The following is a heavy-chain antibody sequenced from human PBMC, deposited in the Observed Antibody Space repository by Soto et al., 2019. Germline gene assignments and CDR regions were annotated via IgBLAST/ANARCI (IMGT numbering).Heavy chain of an antibody. Sequence: QVTLKESGPVLVKPTETLTLTCTVSGFSLTNARLGVTWIRQPPGKALEWLAHIFSNDEKSYSTSLKSRLTISKATSKSQVVLTMTNTDPVDTATYYCARHGRGVGARPLDYWGQGTLVTVSS. D-gene: IGHD1-26*01. CDR3: ARHGRGVGARPLDY. CDR1: GFSLTNARLG. V-gene: IGHV2-26*01. CDR2: IFSNDEK. J-gene: IGHJ4*02.